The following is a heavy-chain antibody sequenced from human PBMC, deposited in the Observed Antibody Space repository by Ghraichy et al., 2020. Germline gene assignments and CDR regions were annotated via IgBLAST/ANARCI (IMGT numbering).Heavy chain of an antibody. CDR3: ARGGHDFWSGPIHWFDP. Sequence: SETLSLTCTVSGGSISSGGYYWSWIRQHPGKGLEWIGYIYYSGSTYYNPSLKSRVTISVDTSKNQFSLKLSSVTAADTAVYYCARGGHDFWSGPIHWFDPWGQGTLVTVSS. CDR2: IYYSGST. V-gene: IGHV4-31*03. CDR1: GGSISSGGYY. J-gene: IGHJ5*02. D-gene: IGHD3-3*01.